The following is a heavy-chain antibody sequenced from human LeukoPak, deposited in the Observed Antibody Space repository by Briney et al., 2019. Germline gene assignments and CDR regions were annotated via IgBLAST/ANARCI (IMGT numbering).Heavy chain of an antibody. CDR1: GFTFSSYE. CDR3: ARDPPLGSCSTISCPHLDY. D-gene: IGHD2-2*01. Sequence: GGSLRLSCAASGFTFSSYEMNWVRQAPGKGLEWVSSISSSSSFIYYADSVKGRFTISRDNAKNSLYLQMNSLRAEDTAVYYCARDPPLGSCSTISCPHLDYWGQGTLVTVSS. V-gene: IGHV3-21*01. J-gene: IGHJ4*02. CDR2: ISSSSSFI.